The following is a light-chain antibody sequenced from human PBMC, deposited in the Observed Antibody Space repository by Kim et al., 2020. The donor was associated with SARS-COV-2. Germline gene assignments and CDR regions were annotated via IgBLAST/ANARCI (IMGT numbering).Light chain of an antibody. J-gene: IGLJ3*02. V-gene: IGLV3-1*01. CDR3: QAWDNNNGV. CDR2: NDS. CDR1: RLGDKY. Sequence: VYPGQTASITCSGDRLGDKYASWYQQKPGQSPVLVIYNDSRRPSGIPERFSGSNSGNTATLTISGTQAIDEADYYCQAWDNNNGVFGGGTKLAVL.